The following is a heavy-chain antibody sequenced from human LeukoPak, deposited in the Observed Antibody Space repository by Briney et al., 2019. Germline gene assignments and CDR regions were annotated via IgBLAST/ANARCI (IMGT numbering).Heavy chain of an antibody. CDR1: GFTFSDYY. Sequence: GGSLRLSCAASGFTFSDYYMSWIRQAPGKGLEWVSYISSSGSTIYYADSVKGRFTISRDNAKNSLYLQMNSLRAEDTAVYYCARDFWTNYYDSSGFPAIGGYWGRGTLVTVSS. D-gene: IGHD3-22*01. J-gene: IGHJ4*02. CDR2: ISSSGSTI. V-gene: IGHV3-11*04. CDR3: ARDFWTNYYDSSGFPAIGGY.